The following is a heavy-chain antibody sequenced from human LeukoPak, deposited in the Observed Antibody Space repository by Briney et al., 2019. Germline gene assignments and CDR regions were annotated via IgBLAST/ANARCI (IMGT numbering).Heavy chain of an antibody. CDR1: GYTFTGYY. J-gene: IGHJ4*02. V-gene: IGHV1-2*02. CDR3: AFRRGPRPTRYFDY. CDR2: INPNSGGT. Sequence: GASVKVSCKASGYTFTGYYMHWVRQAPGQGLEWMGWINPNSGGTNYARKFQGRVTMTRDTSISTAYMELSRLRSDDTAVYYCAFRRGPRPTRYFDYWGQGTLVTVSS. D-gene: IGHD3-10*01.